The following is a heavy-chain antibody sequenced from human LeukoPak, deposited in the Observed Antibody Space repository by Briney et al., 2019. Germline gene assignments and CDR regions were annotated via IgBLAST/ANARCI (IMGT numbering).Heavy chain of an antibody. D-gene: IGHD3-22*01. CDR2: IKSKTDGGTT. V-gene: IGHV3-15*01. J-gene: IGHJ4*02. Sequence: GGSLRLSCAASGFTFSNAWMSWVRQAPGKGLEWVGRIKSKTDGGTTDYAAPVKGRFTISRDDSKNTLYLQMNSLKTEDTAVYYCTTDWNYYDSSGPLYFDYWGQGTLVTVSS. CDR3: TTDWNYYDSSGPLYFDY. CDR1: GFTFSNAW.